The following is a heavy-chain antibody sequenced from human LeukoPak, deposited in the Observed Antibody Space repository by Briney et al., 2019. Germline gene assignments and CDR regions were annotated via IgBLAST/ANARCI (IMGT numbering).Heavy chain of an antibody. CDR3: ARDGPGYYYDSGTLDY. D-gene: IGHD3-22*01. J-gene: IGHJ4*02. V-gene: IGHV3-30*04. Sequence: GGSLRLSCAASGFTFSSYAMHWVRQAPGKGLEWVAVISYDGSNKYYADSVKGRFTISRDNSKNTLYLQMNSLRAEDTAVYYCARDGPGYYYDSGTLDYWGQGTLVTVSS. CDR2: ISYDGSNK. CDR1: GFTFSSYA.